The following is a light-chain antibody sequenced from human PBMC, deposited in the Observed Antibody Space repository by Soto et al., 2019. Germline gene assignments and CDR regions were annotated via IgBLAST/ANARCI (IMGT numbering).Light chain of an antibody. CDR3: MQGTHWPIT. Sequence: DVVITQSPLSLPVTLGQPASISCRSNQSLIHSDGIAYFSWFQQRPGRSPRRLIYKVSNRDSGVPASLRGSGAGTDFALKISRVEADDVGVYYCMQGTHWPITLGQGTRLEI. CDR2: KVS. CDR1: QSLIHSDGIAY. V-gene: IGKV2-30*02. J-gene: IGKJ5*01.